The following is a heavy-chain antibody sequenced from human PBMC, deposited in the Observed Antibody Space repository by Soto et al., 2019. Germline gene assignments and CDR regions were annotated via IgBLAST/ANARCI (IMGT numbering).Heavy chain of an antibody. J-gene: IGHJ4*02. CDR2: IYHSGST. CDR1: GGSISSSNW. V-gene: IGHV4-4*02. Sequence: QVQLQESGPGLVKPSGTLSLTCAVSGGSISSSNWWSWVRQPPGKGLEWIGEIYHSGSTNYNPSLKSRVTISVDKSKNQFALKLSSVTAADTAVYYCARDLLGGRGYSLSGYAYWGQGTLVTVSS. D-gene: IGHD5-18*01. CDR3: ARDLLGGRGYSLSGYAY.